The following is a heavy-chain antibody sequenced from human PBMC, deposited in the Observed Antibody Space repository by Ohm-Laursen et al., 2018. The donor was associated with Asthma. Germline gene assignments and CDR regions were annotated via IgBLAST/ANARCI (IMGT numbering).Heavy chain of an antibody. CDR1: GFTFRSYA. Sequence: RSLRLSCTASGFTFRSYAMHWVRQAPGKGLEWVAVGGSYYDGGHKYYADSVNGRFTVSRDDSKNTLYLQMNSLRPDDTAVYYCARDVMEWYLPAFDFWGQGTLVTVSS. D-gene: IGHD3-3*01. CDR3: ARDVMEWYLPAFDF. V-gene: IGHV3-30-3*01. CDR2: GGSYYDGGHK. J-gene: IGHJ4*02.